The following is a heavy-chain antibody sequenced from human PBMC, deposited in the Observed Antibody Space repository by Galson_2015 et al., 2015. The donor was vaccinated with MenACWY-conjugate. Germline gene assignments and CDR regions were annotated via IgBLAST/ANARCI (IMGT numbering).Heavy chain of an antibody. J-gene: IGHJ6*02. CDR3: SRLGEDTSYFSNYDMDV. CDR2: IKSKTDGSYAT. Sequence: SLRLSCAASGFTFSNAWMSWVRQAPGKGLEWVGRIKSKTDGSYATVYAASMKGRFIISRDDSKGTAYLQMNSLETEDTAVYYCSRLGEDTSYFSNYDMDVWGQGTTVTVSS. V-gene: IGHV3-15*01. CDR1: GFTFSNAW. D-gene: IGHD3-10*01.